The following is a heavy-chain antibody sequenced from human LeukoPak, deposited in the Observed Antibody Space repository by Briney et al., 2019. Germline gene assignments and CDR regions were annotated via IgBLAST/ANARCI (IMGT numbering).Heavy chain of an antibody. CDR3: ARAQYCRSTSCYTSAYFEH. CDR1: GYTFTSYG. CDR2: ISAYNGNT. D-gene: IGHD2-2*02. J-gene: IGHJ1*01. V-gene: IGHV1-18*01. Sequence: ASVNVSCKASGYTFTSYGISWVRQAPGQGLEWMGWISAYNGNTNYPQKLQGRVTMTPDTSTRTAYMELRSLRSDDTAVYYCARAQYCRSTSCYTSAYFEHWGQGTLVTVSS.